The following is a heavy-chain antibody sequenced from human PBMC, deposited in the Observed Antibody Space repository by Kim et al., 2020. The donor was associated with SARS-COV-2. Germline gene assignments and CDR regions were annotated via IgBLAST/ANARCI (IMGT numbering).Heavy chain of an antibody. CDR2: ISWNSGSI. J-gene: IGHJ3*02. D-gene: IGHD3-22*01. CDR3: AKVYYDSSEDAFDI. V-gene: IGHV3-9*01. CDR1: GFTFDDYA. Sequence: GGSLRLSCAASGFTFDDYAMHWVRQAPGKGLEWVSGISWNSGSIGYADSVKGRFTISRDNAKNSLYLQMNSLRAEDTALYYCAKVYYDSSEDAFDIWGQGTMVTVSS.